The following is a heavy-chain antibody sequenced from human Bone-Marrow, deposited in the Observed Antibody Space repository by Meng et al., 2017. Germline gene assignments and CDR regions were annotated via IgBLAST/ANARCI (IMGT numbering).Heavy chain of an antibody. Sequence: QVPASGPALVNPSQTHSLACAISGASVSSNSAAWNCSRQSPSRGLEWLGRTYDWSKWYNDYAVSVKSRITINPDTSKNQFSLQLNSVTPEDTAVYDCARVGAQLFDYWGQGTLVTVFS. V-gene: IGHV6-1*01. CDR1: GASVSSNSAA. CDR3: ARVGAQLFDY. D-gene: IGHD1-1*01. CDR2: TYDWSKWYN. J-gene: IGHJ4*02.